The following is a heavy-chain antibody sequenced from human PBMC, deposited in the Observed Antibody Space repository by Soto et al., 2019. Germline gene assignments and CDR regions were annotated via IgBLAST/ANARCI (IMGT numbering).Heavy chain of an antibody. D-gene: IGHD3-3*01. CDR1: GGSISSYY. CDR3: ARVPRVGITIFGVVIHGGTAV. Sequence: SETLSLTCTVSGGSISSYYWSWIRQPPGKGLEWIGYIYYSGSTNYNPSLKSRVTISVDTSKNQFSLKLSSVTAADTAVYYCARVPRVGITIFGVVIHGGTAVWGQGTTVTVSS. J-gene: IGHJ6*02. CDR2: IYYSGST. V-gene: IGHV4-59*01.